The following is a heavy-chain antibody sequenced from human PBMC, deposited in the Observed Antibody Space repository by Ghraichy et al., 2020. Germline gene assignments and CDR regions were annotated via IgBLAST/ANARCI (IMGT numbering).Heavy chain of an antibody. D-gene: IGHD3-10*01. V-gene: IGHV1-69*04. J-gene: IGHJ6*02. Sequence: SVKISCKASGATFGDYNHAFNWVRQAPGQGLEWMGKIIPALGKTRYAQKFLGRLTITADKSTTTVYMELSSLTSDDTAVFYCARAFSSGSIYYYYGMDVWGQGTTVTVSS. CDR2: IIPALGKT. CDR3: ARAFSSGSIYYYYGMDV. CDR1: GATFGDYNHA.